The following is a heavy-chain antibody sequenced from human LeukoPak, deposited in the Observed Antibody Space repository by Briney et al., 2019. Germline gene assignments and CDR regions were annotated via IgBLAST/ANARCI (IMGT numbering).Heavy chain of an antibody. D-gene: IGHD3-10*01. CDR2: ISSSGSTI. V-gene: IGHV3-11*01. CDR3: ARGADGSGSYLYYYYGMDV. Sequence: GGSLRLSCAASGFTFSDYYMSWIRQAPGKGLEWVSYISSSGSTIYYADSVKGRFTISRDNARNSLYLQMNSLRAEDTAVYYCARGADGSGSYLYYYYGMDVWGQGTTVTVSS. CDR1: GFTFSDYY. J-gene: IGHJ6*02.